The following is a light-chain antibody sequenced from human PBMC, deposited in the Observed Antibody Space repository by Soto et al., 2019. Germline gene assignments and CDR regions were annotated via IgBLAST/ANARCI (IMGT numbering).Light chain of an antibody. CDR1: SSDVGGYDY. J-gene: IGLJ1*01. CDR3: SSYAGNTKGV. CDR2: EVS. V-gene: IGLV2-8*01. Sequence: SVLTQPPSPSGSPGQSVTISCTGTSSDVGGYDYVSWYQQHPGKAPKLMIFEVSKRPSGVPDRFSGSKSGNTASLTVSGLQAEDEADYYCSSYAGNTKGVFGTGTKVTVL.